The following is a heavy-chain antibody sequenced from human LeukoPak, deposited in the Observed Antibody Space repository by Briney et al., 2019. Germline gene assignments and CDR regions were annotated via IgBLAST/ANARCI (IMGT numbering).Heavy chain of an antibody. D-gene: IGHD5-18*01. V-gene: IGHV1-69*05. Sequence: SVKVSCKASGYTFTSYGISWVRQAPGQGLEWMGRIIPMYGSPNHAQKFQGRVTITTDESMSTAYMELNSLTSEDTAVYFCARGMGYSYVLDYWGQGTLVTVSS. J-gene: IGHJ4*02. CDR1: GYTFTSYG. CDR3: ARGMGYSYVLDY. CDR2: IIPMYGSP.